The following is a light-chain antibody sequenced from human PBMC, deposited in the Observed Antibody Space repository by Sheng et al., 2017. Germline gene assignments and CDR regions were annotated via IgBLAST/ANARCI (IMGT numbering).Light chain of an antibody. V-gene: IGLV2-23*01. J-gene: IGLJ2*01. CDR3: CSYVGNSLVT. CDR1: ISDVGTSNL. CDR2: EGN. Sequence: QSALTQPASVSGSPGQSITISCTGSISDVGTSNLLSWYQQQPGKAPKLMIYEGNKRPSGISDRFSGSSSGNTASLTISGLQAEDEADYYCCSYVGNSLVTFGGGTRLTVL.